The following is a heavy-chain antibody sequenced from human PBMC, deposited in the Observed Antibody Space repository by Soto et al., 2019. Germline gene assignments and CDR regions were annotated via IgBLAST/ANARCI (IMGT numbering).Heavy chain of an antibody. V-gene: IGHV6-1*01. Sequence: QVQLQPSGPALVKPSQTLSLTCAISGDSVSSNSAAWNWIRQSPSRGLEWLGRTSYRSKWYNDYTVSVKNLINYNPDTPQNQVSLQLNSVTPEDTAVYYCAREERSSGYTDAFYIWGQGRIVTVSS. CDR2: TSYRSKWYN. J-gene: IGHJ3*02. D-gene: IGHD3-22*01. CDR1: GDSVSSNSAA. CDR3: AREERSSGYTDAFYI.